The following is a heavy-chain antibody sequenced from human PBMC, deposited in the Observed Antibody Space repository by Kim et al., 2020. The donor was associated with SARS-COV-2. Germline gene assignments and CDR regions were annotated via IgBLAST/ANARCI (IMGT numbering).Heavy chain of an antibody. CDR2: ISGDGGST. J-gene: IGHJ6*03. D-gene: IGHD3-9*01. CDR3: AKDRGKDFDWSTMDV. Sequence: GGSLRLSCAASGFTFDDYAMHWVRQAPGKGLEWVSLISGDGGSTYYADSVKGRFTISRDNSKNSLYLQMNSLRTEDTALYYCAKDRGKDFDWSTMDVWGKGTTVTVSS. CDR1: GFTFDDYA. V-gene: IGHV3-43*02.